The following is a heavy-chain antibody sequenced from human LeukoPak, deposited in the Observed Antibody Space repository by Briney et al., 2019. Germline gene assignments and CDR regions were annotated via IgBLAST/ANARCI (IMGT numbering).Heavy chain of an antibody. CDR3: ARAAAAGPFDY. J-gene: IGHJ4*02. CDR1: GITVSNNY. V-gene: IGHV3-66*01. CDR2: IYSGHST. D-gene: IGHD6-13*01. Sequence: GGSLRLSCAASGITVSNNYMSWVRQAPGKGLEWVSIIYSGHSTYYADSVKGRFTISRDNSKNTLYLQMNSPRADDTAVYYCARAAAAGPFDYWGQGTLVTVSS.